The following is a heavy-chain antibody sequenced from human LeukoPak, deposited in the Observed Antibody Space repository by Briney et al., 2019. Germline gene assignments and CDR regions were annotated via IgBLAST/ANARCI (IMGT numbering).Heavy chain of an antibody. CDR2: IWYDGSNK. CDR1: GFTFSSYG. D-gene: IGHD6-13*01. V-gene: IGHV3-33*06. Sequence: GGSLRLSCAASGFTFSSYGMHWVPQAPGKGLEWVAVIWYDGSNKYYADSVKGRFTISRDNSKNTLYLQMNSLRAEDTAVYYCAKGTAGYYYMDVWGKGTTVTVSS. J-gene: IGHJ6*03. CDR3: AKGTAGYYYMDV.